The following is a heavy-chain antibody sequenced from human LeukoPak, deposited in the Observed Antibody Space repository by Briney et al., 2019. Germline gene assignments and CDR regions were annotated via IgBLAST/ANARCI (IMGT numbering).Heavy chain of an antibody. CDR1: GGTFSSYA. CDR2: IIPIFGTA. V-gene: IGHV1-69*13. Sequence: ASVKVSCKASGGTFSSYAISWVRQAPGQGLEWMGGIIPIFGTANCAQKFQGRVTITADESTSTAYMELSSLRSEDTAVYYCARAGIAAAGYAFDIWGQGTMVTVSS. J-gene: IGHJ3*02. CDR3: ARAGIAAAGYAFDI. D-gene: IGHD6-13*01.